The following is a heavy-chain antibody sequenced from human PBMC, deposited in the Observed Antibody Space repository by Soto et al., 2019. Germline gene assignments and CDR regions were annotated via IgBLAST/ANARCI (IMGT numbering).Heavy chain of an antibody. CDR1: GFTFISYA. V-gene: IGHV3-23*01. CDR3: AKDIAAQASLDWRDYYYYGMEV. CDR2: ISGSGGST. Sequence: WESXSLSCASSGFTFISYAITLFRHAPGKGLEFVSAISGSGGSTYYADSVKGRFTISRENYKNTLYLKMNSLRDEETAVYYCAKDIAAQASLDWRDYYYYGMEVWGQGTTVNVYS. J-gene: IGHJ6*01. D-gene: IGHD6-13*01.